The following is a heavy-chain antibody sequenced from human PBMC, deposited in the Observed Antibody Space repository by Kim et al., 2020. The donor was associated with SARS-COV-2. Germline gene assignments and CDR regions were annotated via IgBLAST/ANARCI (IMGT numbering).Heavy chain of an antibody. Sequence: YAASVKSQFTISRDNSKNTLYLQMNSLRAEDTAVYYCAKTAGYSYGYFDYWGQGTLVTVSS. D-gene: IGHD5-18*01. CDR3: AKTAGYSYGYFDY. V-gene: IGHV3-23*01. J-gene: IGHJ4*02.